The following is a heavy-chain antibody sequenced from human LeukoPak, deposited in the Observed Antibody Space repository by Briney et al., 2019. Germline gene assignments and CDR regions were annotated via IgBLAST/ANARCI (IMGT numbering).Heavy chain of an antibody. V-gene: IGHV3-72*01. J-gene: IGHJ3*02. Sequence: GGSLRLSCAASGFTLSEHYMDWVRQAPGKGLEWVGRTRNKANSYTTEYAASVKGRFTISRDDSKNSLYLQVNSLKTEDTAVYYCARQLSGRSIDGFDIWGQGTMVIVPS. CDR1: GFTLSEHY. CDR3: ARQLSGRSIDGFDI. CDR2: TRNKANSYTT. D-gene: IGHD5-24*01.